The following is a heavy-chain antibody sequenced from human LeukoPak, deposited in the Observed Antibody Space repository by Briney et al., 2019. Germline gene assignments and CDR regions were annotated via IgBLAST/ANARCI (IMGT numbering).Heavy chain of an antibody. Sequence: ASVKVSCKASGYTFTTYAMHWVRQAPGQRLEWMGWINAGNGNTKYSEKFRARVTITRDTSASTAYMELSSLRSEDTAVYYCARDPIGSRWPYHFDYWGQGTLVTVSS. CDR1: GYTFTTYA. V-gene: IGHV1-3*01. CDR3: ARDPIGSRWPYHFDY. D-gene: IGHD6-13*01. CDR2: INAGNGNT. J-gene: IGHJ4*02.